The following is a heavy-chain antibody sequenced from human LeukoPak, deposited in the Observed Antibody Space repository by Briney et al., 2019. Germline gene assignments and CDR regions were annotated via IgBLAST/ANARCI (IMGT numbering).Heavy chain of an antibody. V-gene: IGHV3-21*01. CDR2: ISSSSSYI. CDR1: GFTFSSYS. CDR3: ARNMITFGGVIVNPRGFDY. J-gene: IGHJ4*02. Sequence: TGGSLRLSCAASGFTFSSYSMNWVRQAPGKGLEWVSSISSSSSYIYYADSVKGRFTISRDNAKNSLYLQMNSLRAEDTAVYYCARNMITFGGVIVNPRGFDYWGQGTLVTASS. D-gene: IGHD3-16*02.